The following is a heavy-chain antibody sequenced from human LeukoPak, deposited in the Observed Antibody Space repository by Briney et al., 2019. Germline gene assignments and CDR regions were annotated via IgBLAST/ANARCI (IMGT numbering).Heavy chain of an antibody. Sequence: GGSLTLACAASGFTFSSYSMNCVRQAPGKGLEWVSSIISISRYIYYADSGKGRFTISRDNAKNSLYLQMNSLRAEDTAVYYCARDPFDYYDSSGHTRGDWFDPWGQGNLVTVSS. J-gene: IGHJ5*02. CDR3: ARDPFDYYDSSGHTRGDWFDP. V-gene: IGHV3-21*01. CDR1: GFTFSSYS. D-gene: IGHD3-22*01. CDR2: IISISRYI.